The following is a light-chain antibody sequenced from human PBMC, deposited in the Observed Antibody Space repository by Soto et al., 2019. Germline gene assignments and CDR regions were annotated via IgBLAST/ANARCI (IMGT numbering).Light chain of an antibody. CDR3: QQYGSSPMYA. V-gene: IGKV3-20*01. Sequence: EIVLTQSPGTLSLSPGERATLSCRASQSVSSSYLAWYQQKPGQAPRLLIYGASSRATGIPDRFSGSGSGTGFTPTISRLVPEDFAGYYCQQYGSSPMYAFGQGTKLEIK. J-gene: IGKJ2*01. CDR1: QSVSSSY. CDR2: GAS.